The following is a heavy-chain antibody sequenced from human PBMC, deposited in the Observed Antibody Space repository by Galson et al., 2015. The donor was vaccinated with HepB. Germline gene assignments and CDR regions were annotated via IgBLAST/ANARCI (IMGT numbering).Heavy chain of an antibody. Sequence: SVKVSCKASGYTFTSYGISWVRQAPGQGLEWMGWISAYNGNTNYAQKLQGRVTMTTDTSTSTAYMELRSLRSDDTAVYYCARGGKALEYSSSSVAPLNRGYYYGMDVWGQGTTVTVSS. J-gene: IGHJ6*02. CDR2: ISAYNGNT. CDR3: ARGGKALEYSSSSVAPLNRGYYYGMDV. V-gene: IGHV1-18*04. CDR1: GYTFTSYG. D-gene: IGHD6-6*01.